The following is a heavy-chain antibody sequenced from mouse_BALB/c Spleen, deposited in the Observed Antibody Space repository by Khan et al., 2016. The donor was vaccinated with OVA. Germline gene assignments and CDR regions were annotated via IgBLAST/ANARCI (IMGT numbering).Heavy chain of an antibody. CDR3: ARSNYYGNGLYDLDY. D-gene: IGHD1-1*01. V-gene: IGHV1S41*01. CDR1: GYTFTSYW. CDR2: ISPGSGNP. Sequence: DLVKPGASVKLSCKASGYTFTSYWINWIKQRPGQGLEWVGQISPGSGNPYYKKIFKGNATLTVDTSSTTVYIQLSSLSSEDSAVYCCARSNYYGNGLYDLDYWGQGTSVTVSS. J-gene: IGHJ4*01.